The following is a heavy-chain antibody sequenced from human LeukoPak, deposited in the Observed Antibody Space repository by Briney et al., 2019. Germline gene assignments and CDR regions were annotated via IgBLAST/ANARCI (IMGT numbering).Heavy chain of an antibody. CDR2: ITGDSTYI. D-gene: IGHD3-16*02. J-gene: IGHJ4*02. CDR1: GFTFSSSA. V-gene: IGHV3-21*01. CDR3: ARALRLGELSLYPPGY. Sequence: GGSLRLSCAASGFTFSSSAMEWVRQAPGKGLEWVSSITGDSTYIYYADSVKGRFTISRDNTKNTLYLQMNSLRAEDTAVYYCARALRLGELSLYPPGYWGQGTLVTVSS.